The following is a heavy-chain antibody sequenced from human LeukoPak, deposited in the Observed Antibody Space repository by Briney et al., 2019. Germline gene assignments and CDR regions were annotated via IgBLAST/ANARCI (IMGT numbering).Heavy chain of an antibody. CDR3: VRTPPNWGADY. J-gene: IGHJ4*02. D-gene: IGHD7-27*01. CDR2: MSPNSGNT. V-gene: IGHV1-8*01. CDR1: GYTFTSYD. Sequence: ASVKVSCKASGYTFTSYDINWMRQATGQGLEWMGWMSPNSGNTGYAQKFQGRVTMTRDTSTGTAYLELSSLRSEDSAVYYCVRTPPNWGADYWGQGTLVTVSS.